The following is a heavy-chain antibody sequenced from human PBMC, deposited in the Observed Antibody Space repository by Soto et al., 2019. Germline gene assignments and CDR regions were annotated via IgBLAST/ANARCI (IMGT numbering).Heavy chain of an antibody. CDR1: GFTFSSYG. CDR3: ARVRYGNYYYYYGMDV. J-gene: IGHJ6*02. D-gene: IGHD5-18*01. Sequence: GGSLRLSCAASGFTFSSYGMHWVRQAPGKGLEWVAVIWYDGSNKYYADSVKGRFTISRDNSKNTLYLQMNSLRAEDTAVYYCARVRYGNYYYYYGMDVWGQGTTVTVSS. CDR2: IWYDGSNK. V-gene: IGHV3-33*01.